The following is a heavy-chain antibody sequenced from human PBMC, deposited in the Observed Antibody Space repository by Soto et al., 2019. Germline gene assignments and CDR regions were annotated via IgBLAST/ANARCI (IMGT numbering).Heavy chain of an antibody. D-gene: IGHD3-3*01. Sequence: PSETLSLTCTVSGGSVSSGSYYWSWIRQPPGKGLEWIGYIYYSGSTYYNPSLKSRVTISVDTSKNQFSLKLSSVTAADTAVYYCARSVVFWSGYYYYYYGMDVWGQGTTVTVSS. CDR3: ARSVVFWSGYYYYYYGMDV. J-gene: IGHJ6*02. CDR1: GGSVSSGSYY. CDR2: IYYSGST. V-gene: IGHV4-39*01.